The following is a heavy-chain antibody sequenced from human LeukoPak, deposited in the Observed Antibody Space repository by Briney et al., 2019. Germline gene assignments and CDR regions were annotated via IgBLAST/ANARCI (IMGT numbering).Heavy chain of an antibody. V-gene: IGHV4-38-2*01. CDR2: MFHSGDT. Sequence: SETPSLTCDVSGYSIRSGSYWGWIRQPPGKGLEWIGCMFHSGDTYHNPSLKSRVTISADTSKNQFSLKLTSVTAADTAVYYCAKVGAYGDYARHDYWGQGTLVTVSS. CDR3: AKVGAYGDYARHDY. J-gene: IGHJ4*02. D-gene: IGHD4-17*01. CDR1: GYSIRSGSY.